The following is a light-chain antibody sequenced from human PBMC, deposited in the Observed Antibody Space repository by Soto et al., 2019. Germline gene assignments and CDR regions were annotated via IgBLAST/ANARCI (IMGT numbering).Light chain of an antibody. Sequence: EIVMTQSPVTLSVSPGERATLSCRASQSVRSNLAWYQHKPGQAPSLLIYGAFTRATGIPARFSGTGSGTEFTLTISILQSEDFALYYCQQYNDWPLTFGQGTKVEV. J-gene: IGKJ1*01. CDR2: GAF. V-gene: IGKV3-15*01. CDR1: QSVRSN. CDR3: QQYNDWPLT.